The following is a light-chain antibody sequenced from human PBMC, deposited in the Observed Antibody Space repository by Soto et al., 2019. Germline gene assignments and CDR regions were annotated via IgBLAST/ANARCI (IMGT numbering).Light chain of an antibody. CDR2: DAS. CDR1: QSISRN. Sequence: IVMTQSPATLSVSPGERATLSCRASQSISRNLAWYQQKGFQAPRLLIYDASTRATGTPARFSGSGSGTDFTLTISSLQSEDFVIYYCQQYNNWPPLTFGGGTKVEI. CDR3: QQYNNWPPLT. J-gene: IGKJ4*01. V-gene: IGKV3-15*01.